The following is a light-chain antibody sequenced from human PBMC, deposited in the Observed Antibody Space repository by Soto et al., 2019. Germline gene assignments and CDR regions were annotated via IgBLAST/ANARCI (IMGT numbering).Light chain of an antibody. V-gene: IGKV2-30*01. Sequence: DVVMTQSPLSLPVTLGQPASISCRSSQSLVSSDGNTFLNWFQQRPGQSPRRLIYKVSNRDSGVPDRFTGSGSGTDFTLKISGVEAEDVGVYYCMQGTLWPWTFGQGTKVETK. J-gene: IGKJ1*01. CDR3: MQGTLWPWT. CDR1: QSLVSSDGNTF. CDR2: KVS.